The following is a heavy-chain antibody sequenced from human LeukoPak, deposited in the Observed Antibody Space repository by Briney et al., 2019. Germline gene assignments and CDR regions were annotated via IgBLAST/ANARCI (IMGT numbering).Heavy chain of an antibody. D-gene: IGHD6-19*01. V-gene: IGHV3-7*01. J-gene: IGHJ4*02. CDR3: ARIVTYNSGWYFLD. CDR2: IKQDGSEK. CDR1: GFTFSSYS. Sequence: GGSLRLSCAASGFTFSSYSMNWVRQAPGKGLEWVANIKQDGSEKYYVDSVKGRFTISRDNAKNSLSLQMNSLRAEDTAVYYCARIVTYNSGWYFLDWGQGTLVTVSS.